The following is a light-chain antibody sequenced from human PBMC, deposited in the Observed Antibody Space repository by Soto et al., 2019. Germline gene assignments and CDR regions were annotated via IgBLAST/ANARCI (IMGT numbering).Light chain of an antibody. CDR2: EVS. V-gene: IGLV2-23*02. CDR1: SSDFGSYNL. CDR3: RSYAGSSTPYV. J-gene: IGLJ1*01. Sequence: QSVLTQPASVSGSPGQSITISCTGTSSDFGSYNLVSWYQQHPGKAPKLMIYEVSKRPSGVSNRFSGSKSGNTASLTISGLQAEDEADYYCRSYAGSSTPYVFGTGTKVTVL.